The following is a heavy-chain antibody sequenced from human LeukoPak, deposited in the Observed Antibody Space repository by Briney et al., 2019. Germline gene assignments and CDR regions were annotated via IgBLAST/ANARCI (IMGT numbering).Heavy chain of an antibody. J-gene: IGHJ3*02. CDR1: GFSFSDYY. CDR3: AKVRGSGSYYGHDAFDI. Sequence: GGSLRLSCAAPGFSFSDYYMSWIRQAPGKGLEWVSYISSSGNTIYYADSVKGRFTISRDNAKNSLYLQMNSLRAEDTALYYCAKVRGSGSYYGHDAFDIWGQGTMVTVSS. D-gene: IGHD3-10*01. V-gene: IGHV3-11*01. CDR2: ISSSGNTI.